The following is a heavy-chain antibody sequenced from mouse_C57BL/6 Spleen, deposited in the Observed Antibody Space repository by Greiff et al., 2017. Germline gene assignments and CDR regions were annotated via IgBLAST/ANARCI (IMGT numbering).Heavy chain of an antibody. J-gene: IGHJ2*01. CDR3: ARERGSLFDY. D-gene: IGHD1-1*02. CDR2: IYPGDGDT. Sequence: VQLQQSGAELVKPGASVKISCKASGYAFRSYWMNWVKQRPGKGLEWIGQIYPGDGDTNYNGKFKGKATLTADKYSSTAYMQLSNLTSEDAAVYFCARERGSLFDYWGQGTTLTVSS. V-gene: IGHV1-80*01. CDR1: GYAFRSYW.